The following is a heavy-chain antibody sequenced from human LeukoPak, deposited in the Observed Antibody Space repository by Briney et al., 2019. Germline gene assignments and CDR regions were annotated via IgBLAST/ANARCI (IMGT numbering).Heavy chain of an antibody. CDR2: IIDSGIRT. V-gene: IGHV3-23*01. D-gene: IGHD3-22*01. Sequence: GGSLRLSCVASGFSFSSYAMTWVRQAPGKGLEWVSGIIDSGIRTYYADSVTGRFTISRDNSKNTLYLQMNSLRAEDTAVYYCAKGYDSSGYNWFDPWGQGTLVTVSS. CDR3: AKGYDSSGYNWFDP. J-gene: IGHJ5*02. CDR1: GFSFSSYA.